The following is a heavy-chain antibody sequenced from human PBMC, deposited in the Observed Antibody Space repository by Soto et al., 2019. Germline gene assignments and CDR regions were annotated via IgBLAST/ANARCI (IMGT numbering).Heavy chain of an antibody. V-gene: IGHV3-23*01. CDR2: ISGSGGST. Sequence: GGSLRLSCAASGFTFSSYAMSWVRQAPGKGLEWVSAISGSGGSTYYADSVKGRFTISRDNSKNTLYLQMNSLRAEDTAVYYCAKVPHTVIYYYYYMDVWGKGTTVTVSS. CDR3: AKVPHTVIYYYYYMDV. J-gene: IGHJ6*03. D-gene: IGHD2-8*02. CDR1: GFTFSSYA.